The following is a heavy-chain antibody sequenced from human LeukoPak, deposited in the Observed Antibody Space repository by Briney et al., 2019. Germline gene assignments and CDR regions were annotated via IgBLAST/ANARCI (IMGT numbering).Heavy chain of an antibody. V-gene: IGHV3-23*01. CDR3: AKRSREYSSSPGCFDY. J-gene: IGHJ4*02. CDR1: GFTFSSYA. CDR2: ISGSGGST. Sequence: QPGGSLRLSCAASGFTFSSYAMSWVRQAPGKGLEWVSAISGSGGSTYYADSVKGRFTISRDNSKNTLYLQMNSLRAEDTAVYYCAKRSREYSSSPGCFDYWGQGTLVTVSS. D-gene: IGHD6-13*01.